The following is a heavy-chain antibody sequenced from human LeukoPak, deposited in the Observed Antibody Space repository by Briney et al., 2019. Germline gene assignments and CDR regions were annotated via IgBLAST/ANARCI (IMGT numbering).Heavy chain of an antibody. CDR1: GGSISSYY. V-gene: IGHV4-59*01. Sequence: PSETLSLTCTVSGGSISSYYWTWIRQPPGRGLEWIGYIYYRGTTNYNPSLKSRVTISIDTSKKQFSLKLSSVTAADTAVYYCARHSGHSSTNDAFDIWGQGTMVIVSS. CDR2: IYYRGTT. CDR3: ARHSGHSSTNDAFDI. D-gene: IGHD6-13*01. J-gene: IGHJ3*02.